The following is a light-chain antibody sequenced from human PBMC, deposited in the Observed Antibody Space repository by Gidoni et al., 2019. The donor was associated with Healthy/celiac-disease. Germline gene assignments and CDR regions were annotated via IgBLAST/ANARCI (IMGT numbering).Light chain of an antibody. Sequence: ELLLTHSPATLSVSPGERATLSCRASQSVSSNLAWYQQKPGQAPRLLIYGASTRATGIPARFSGSGSGTEFTLTISSLQSEDFAVYYCQQYNNWPLALTFGGGTKVEIK. CDR1: QSVSSN. V-gene: IGKV3-15*01. CDR2: GAS. CDR3: QQYNNWPLALT. J-gene: IGKJ4*01.